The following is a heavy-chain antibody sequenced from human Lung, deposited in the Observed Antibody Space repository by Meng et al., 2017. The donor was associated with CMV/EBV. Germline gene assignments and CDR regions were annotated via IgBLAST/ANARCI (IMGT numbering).Heavy chain of an antibody. CDR2: IPHRGSS. D-gene: IGHD3-10*01. CDR3: LRRSGGSV. J-gene: IGHJ1*01. CDR1: GYSITNHNW. Sequence: QVQLPGAGPARVKPSETLSPTSAVSGYSITNHNWWAWVRQPPRKGLEWIGEIPHRGSSAYNPSLKSRVSMSIDKSKNQFSLKLTSVTAADTAVYHCLRRSGGSVWGQGTLVTVSS. V-gene: IGHV4-4*02.